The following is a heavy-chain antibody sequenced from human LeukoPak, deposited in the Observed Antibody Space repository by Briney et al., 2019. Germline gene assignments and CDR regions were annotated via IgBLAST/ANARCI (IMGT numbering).Heavy chain of an antibody. V-gene: IGHV3-30*18. CDR2: ISYDGSNK. Sequence: GRSLRLSCAASGFTFGSYGMHWVRQAPGKGLEWVAVISYDGSNKYYADSVKGRFTISRDNSKNTLYLQMNSLRAEDTAVYYCAKNSGCYGLYYFDYWGPGTLVTVSS. CDR1: GFTFGSYG. D-gene: IGHD1-26*01. J-gene: IGHJ4*02. CDR3: AKNSGCYGLYYFDY.